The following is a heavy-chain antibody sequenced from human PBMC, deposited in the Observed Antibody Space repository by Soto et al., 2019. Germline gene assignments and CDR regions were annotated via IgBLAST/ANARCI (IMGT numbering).Heavy chain of an antibody. D-gene: IGHD2-15*01. J-gene: IGHJ5*02. Sequence: QVQLVQSGAEVKKPGASVKVSCKASGYTFTSYAMHWVRQAPGQRLEWMGWINAGNGNTKYSQKFQGRVTITRDTSARTAYMELSSLRSEDTAVYYCARGRDIVVVVAATDWFDPWRQGTLVTVSS. V-gene: IGHV1-3*01. CDR3: ARGRDIVVVVAATDWFDP. CDR1: GYTFTSYA. CDR2: INAGNGNT.